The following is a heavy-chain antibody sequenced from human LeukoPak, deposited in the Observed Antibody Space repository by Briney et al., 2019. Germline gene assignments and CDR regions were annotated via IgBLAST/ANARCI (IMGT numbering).Heavy chain of an antibody. Sequence: SQTLSLTCAISGDSVSSNSAAWNWIRQSPSRGLEWLGRTYYRSKWYNDYAVSVKSRITINPDTSKNQFSLQLNSVTPEDTAVYYCAGGEEGYDSSDYYYYYMDVWGKGTTVTVSS. J-gene: IGHJ6*03. D-gene: IGHD3-22*01. CDR2: TYYRSKWYN. CDR3: AGGEEGYDSSDYYYYYMDV. V-gene: IGHV6-1*01. CDR1: GDSVSSNSAA.